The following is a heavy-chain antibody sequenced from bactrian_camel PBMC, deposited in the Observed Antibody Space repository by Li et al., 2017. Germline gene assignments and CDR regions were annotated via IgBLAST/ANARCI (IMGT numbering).Heavy chain of an antibody. J-gene: IGHJ4*01. D-gene: IGHD1*01. CDR3: VADQVGGAWYYY. CDR1: GFTFSRHD. Sequence: QLVESGGGLVQPGESLRLSCVASGFTFSRHDMSWVRPAPGKEVEWVAGITSLPSLFRAASYADSVKDRFTFSKGNAKTVVYLQMNSVKPEDTATYYCVADQVGGAWYYYWGQGTQVTVS. V-gene: IGHV3S40*01. CDR2: ITSLPSLFRAA.